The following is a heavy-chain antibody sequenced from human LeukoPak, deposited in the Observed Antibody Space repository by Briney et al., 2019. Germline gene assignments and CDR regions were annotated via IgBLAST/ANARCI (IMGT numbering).Heavy chain of an antibody. J-gene: IGHJ4*02. D-gene: IGHD5-18*01. CDR2: ISYDGSNK. CDR1: GFTFSSYA. CDR3: AKVAGYSYGLVDY. Sequence: GGSLRLSCAASGFTFSSYAMHWVRQAPGKGLEWVAVISYDGSNKYYADSVKGRFTISRDNSKNTLYLQMNSLRAEDTAVYYCAKVAGYSYGLVDYWGQGTLVTVSS. V-gene: IGHV3-30*04.